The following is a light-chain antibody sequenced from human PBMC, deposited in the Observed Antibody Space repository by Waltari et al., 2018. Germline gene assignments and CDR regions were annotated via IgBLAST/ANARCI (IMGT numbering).Light chain of an antibody. Sequence: QSALTQPPSASGSPGQSVTISCTGTSSDVGGYYYVSWYQQHPGKVPKLLIHEINKRPSGVPVRFSGSKSGNTASLTVSGLQAEDEADYFCCSYAASKSVVFGTGTRVTVL. CDR1: SSDVGGYYY. J-gene: IGLJ1*01. CDR3: CSYAASKSVV. CDR2: EIN. V-gene: IGLV2-8*01.